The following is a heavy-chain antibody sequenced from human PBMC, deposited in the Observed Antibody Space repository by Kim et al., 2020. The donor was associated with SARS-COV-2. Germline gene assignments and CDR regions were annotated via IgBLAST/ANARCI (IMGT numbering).Heavy chain of an antibody. V-gene: IGHV4-31*03. J-gene: IGHJ3*02. CDR2: IYYSGST. CDR1: GGSISSGGYY. Sequence: SETLSRTCTVSGGSISSGGYYWSWIRQHPGKGLEWIGYIYYSGSTYYNPSLKSRVTISVDTSKNQFSLKLSSVTAADTAVYYCARGGLTTVTNDAFDIWGQGTMVTVSS. D-gene: IGHD4-17*01. CDR3: ARGGLTTVTNDAFDI.